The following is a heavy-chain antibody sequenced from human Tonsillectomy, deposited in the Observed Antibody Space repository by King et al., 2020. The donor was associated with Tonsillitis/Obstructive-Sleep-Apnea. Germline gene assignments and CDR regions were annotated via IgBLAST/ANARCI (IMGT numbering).Heavy chain of an antibody. J-gene: IGHJ4*02. CDR1: GFTFSDYY. Sequence: VQLVESGGVLFKPGGSLRLSCAASGFTFSDYYMSWIRQAPGKGLEWVSYISSGSIYTNYADSVKGRCTISRDNATNSLYLQMNSLRAEDTAVYYCATHYTNTSPFDYWGRGTLVTVSS. V-gene: IGHV3-11*05. CDR3: ATHYTNTSPFDY. D-gene: IGHD2-2*02. CDR2: ISSGSIYT.